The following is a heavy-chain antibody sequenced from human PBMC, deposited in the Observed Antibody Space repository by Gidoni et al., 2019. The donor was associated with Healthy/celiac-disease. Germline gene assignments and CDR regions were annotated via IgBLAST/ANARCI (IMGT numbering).Heavy chain of an antibody. CDR1: GFPFSSYA. CDR3: AKVPQTVDTDEGGLFDY. Sequence: EVQLLESGGGLVQPGGSLRLSCAASGFPFSSYAMSWVRQAPGKGLEWVSAISGSGGSTYYADSVKGRFTISRDNSKNTLYLQMNSLRAEDTAVYYCAKVPQTVDTDEGGLFDYWGQGTLVTVSS. J-gene: IGHJ4*02. CDR2: ISGSGGST. V-gene: IGHV3-23*01. D-gene: IGHD5-18*01.